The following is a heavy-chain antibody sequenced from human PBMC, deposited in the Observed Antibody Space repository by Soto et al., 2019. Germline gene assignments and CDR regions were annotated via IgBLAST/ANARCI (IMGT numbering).Heavy chain of an antibody. CDR2: IYPGNSDT. V-gene: IGHV5-51*01. D-gene: IGHD3-3*01. CDR3: ARLAFFSSKHGHYYYGMDV. J-gene: IGHJ6*02. CDR1: GYSFTSYW. Sequence: GESLKISCKGSGYSFTSYWIGWVRQMPGKGLEWMGIIYPGNSDTRYSPSFQGQVTISADKSISTAYLQWSSLKASDTAMYYCARLAFFSSKHGHYYYGMDVWGQGTTVTVSS.